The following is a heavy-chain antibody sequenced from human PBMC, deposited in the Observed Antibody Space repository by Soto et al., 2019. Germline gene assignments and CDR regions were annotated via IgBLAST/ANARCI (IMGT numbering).Heavy chain of an antibody. J-gene: IGHJ6*02. CDR2: IRGFSPYT. D-gene: IGHD2-15*01. Sequence: GALRLSCISSGFTFRTYTMNWVRQAPGKGLEWVSGIRGFSPYTFYAESVRGRFAISRDNAKNSLYLQMNSLRAEDTAVYYCARDRGYDAHDYYYNAMDVWGQGTTVTVSS. CDR3: ARDRGYDAHDYYYNAMDV. CDR1: GFTFRTYT. V-gene: IGHV3-21*01.